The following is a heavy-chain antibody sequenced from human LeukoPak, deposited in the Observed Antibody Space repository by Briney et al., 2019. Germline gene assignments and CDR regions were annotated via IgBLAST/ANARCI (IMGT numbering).Heavy chain of an antibody. CDR3: AAQGIGTTFDMDV. J-gene: IGHJ6*02. CDR2: INPSGGST. D-gene: IGHD1-7*01. CDR1: GYTFTSYY. V-gene: IGHV1-46*01. Sequence: ASVKVSCKASGYTFTSYYTHWVRQAPGQGLEWMGIINPSGGSTSYAQKFQGRVTMTRDTSTSTVYMELSSLRSEDTAVYYCAAQGIGTTFDMDVWGQGTTVTVSS.